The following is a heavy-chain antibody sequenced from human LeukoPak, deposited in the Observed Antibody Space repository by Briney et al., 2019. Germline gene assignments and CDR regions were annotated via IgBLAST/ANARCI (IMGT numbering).Heavy chain of an antibody. J-gene: IGHJ4*02. CDR1: GFTLICYD. CDR2: ITPAGET. D-gene: IGHD3-10*01. CDR3: VRGGEGSPFYFDY. V-gene: IGHV3-13*01. Sequence: GSLLLSSSAAGFTLICYDMHWVRRATGKHLEWVSAITPAGETYYPGSVRGRFTISREKDKNSLYLQMSSLRAGDTAVYYCVRGGEGSPFYFDYWGQGTLVTASS.